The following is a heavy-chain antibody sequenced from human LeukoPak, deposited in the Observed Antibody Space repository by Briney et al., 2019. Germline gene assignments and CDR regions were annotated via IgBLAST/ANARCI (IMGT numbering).Heavy chain of an antibody. D-gene: IGHD6-13*01. CDR2: ISSSSSYI. Sequence: GGSLRLSCAASGFTFSNYNMNWVRQAPGKGLEWVSSISSSSSYIYYADSVKGRFTISRDNAKNSLYLQMNSLRAEDTAVYYCARVGVRIAAAGTDYWGQGTLVTVSS. V-gene: IGHV3-21*01. CDR1: GFTFSNYN. CDR3: ARVGVRIAAAGTDY. J-gene: IGHJ4*02.